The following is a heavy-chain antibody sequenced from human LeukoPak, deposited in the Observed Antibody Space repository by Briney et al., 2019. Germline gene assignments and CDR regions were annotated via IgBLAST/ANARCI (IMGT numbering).Heavy chain of an antibody. J-gene: IGHJ5*01. CDR1: GYSFTTHD. CDR2: MNPNSGKS. Sequence: ASVKVSCKASGYSFTTHDINWVRQSTGQGLEWMGWMNPNSGKSGYAQKFQGRVTMTRDTSISTVYMELSSLGSDDTAVYYCARESGLTDSWLDSWGQGTLVIVSS. V-gene: IGHV1-8*01. CDR3: ARESGLTDSWLDS. D-gene: IGHD5-12*01.